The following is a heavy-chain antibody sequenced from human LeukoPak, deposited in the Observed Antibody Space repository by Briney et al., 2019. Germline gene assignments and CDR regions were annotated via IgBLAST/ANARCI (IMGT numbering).Heavy chain of an antibody. CDR1: GFTFSSYA. CDR2: ISGSGGST. D-gene: IGHD5-12*01. J-gene: IGHJ4*02. CDR3: AKILDGYNHLYFDY. V-gene: IGHV3-23*01. Sequence: GGSLRLSCAASGFTFSSYAMSWVRQAPGKGLEWVSAISGSGGSTYYADSVMGRFTISRDNSKNTLYLQMNSLRAEDTAVYYCAKILDGYNHLYFDYWGQGTLVTVSS.